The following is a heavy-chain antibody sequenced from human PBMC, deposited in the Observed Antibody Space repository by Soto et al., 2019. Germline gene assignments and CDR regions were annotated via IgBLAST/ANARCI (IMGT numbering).Heavy chain of an antibody. D-gene: IGHD5-12*01. CDR1: GGSISSGGYS. CDR3: TRDLDIGHSGYGQSNV. V-gene: IGHV4-30-2*01. CDR2: IYHSGST. Sequence: PSETLSLTCADSGGSISSGGYSWSWIRQPPGKGLEWIGYIYHSGSTNYNPSLKSRVLISIDTSQNQFSLKLNSVTAADTAVYYCTRDLDIGHSGYGQSNVWGQGHTVTVSS. J-gene: IGHJ6*02.